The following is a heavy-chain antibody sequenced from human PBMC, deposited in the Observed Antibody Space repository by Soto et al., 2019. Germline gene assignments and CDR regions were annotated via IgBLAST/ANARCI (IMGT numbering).Heavy chain of an antibody. D-gene: IGHD3-10*01. CDR1: GYTFTSDG. V-gene: IGHV1-18*01. Sequence: ASVNVSGKASGYTFTSDGISWVRQAPGQGLERLGWISAYNGNTNYAQKLQGRVTMTTDTSTSTAYMELRSLRSDDTAVYYCACLWFWELSAFDYWGQGTLVNVSS. CDR2: ISAYNGNT. J-gene: IGHJ4*02. CDR3: ACLWFWELSAFDY.